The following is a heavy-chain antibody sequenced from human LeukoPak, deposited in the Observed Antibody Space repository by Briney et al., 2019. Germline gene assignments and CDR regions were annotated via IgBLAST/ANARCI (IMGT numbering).Heavy chain of an antibody. D-gene: IGHD1-1*01. V-gene: IGHV1-3*01. CDR2: INAGNGEI. CDR3: ARNLVGKTDFDY. J-gene: IGHJ4*02. CDR1: AYTFTSYA. Sequence: ASVKVSCKASAYTFTSYAMHWVRQAPGQRLEWMGWINAGNGEISYSVKFQGRVTITRDTSASTAYMELSSLTSEDTAVYYCARNLVGKTDFDYWGQGTLVTVSS.